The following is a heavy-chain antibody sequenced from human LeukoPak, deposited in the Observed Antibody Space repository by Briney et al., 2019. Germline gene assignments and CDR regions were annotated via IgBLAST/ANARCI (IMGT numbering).Heavy chain of an antibody. V-gene: IGHV3-23*01. CDR3: AKVSLTPAWHTVTREFDY. Sequence: GGSLRLSCAASGFTFSSYAMSWVRQAPGKGLEWASAISGSGGSTYYADSVKGRFTISRDNSKNTLYLQMNSLRAEDTAVYYCAKVSLTPAWHTVTREFDYWGQGTLVTVSS. CDR1: GFTFSSYA. J-gene: IGHJ4*02. D-gene: IGHD4-17*01. CDR2: ISGSGGST.